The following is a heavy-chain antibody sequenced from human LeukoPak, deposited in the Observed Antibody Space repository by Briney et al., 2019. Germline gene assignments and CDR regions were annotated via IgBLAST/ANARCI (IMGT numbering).Heavy chain of an antibody. CDR1: GGSFSGYY. CDR2: INHSGST. CDR3: ARLVPRYGSGSQSDY. D-gene: IGHD3-10*01. Sequence: SKTLSLTCAVYGGSFSGYYWSWIRQPPGKGLEWIGEINHSGSTNYNPSLKSRVTISVDTSKNQFSLKLSSVTAADTAVYYCARLVPRYGSGSQSDYWGQGTLVTVSS. J-gene: IGHJ4*02. V-gene: IGHV4-34*01.